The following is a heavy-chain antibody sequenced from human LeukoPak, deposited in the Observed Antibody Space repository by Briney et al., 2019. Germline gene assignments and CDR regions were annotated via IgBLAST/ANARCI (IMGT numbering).Heavy chain of an antibody. D-gene: IGHD1-26*01. Sequence: GGSLRLSCAASGFTFSSYSMNWVRQAPGKGLEWVSYISNSGNTIYYADSVKGRFTISRDNAKNSLYLQMNSLRAEDTAVYYCARDPYTGSDGFDYWGQGTLVTVSS. J-gene: IGHJ4*02. CDR2: ISNSGNTI. CDR3: ARDPYTGSDGFDY. V-gene: IGHV3-48*04. CDR1: GFTFSSYS.